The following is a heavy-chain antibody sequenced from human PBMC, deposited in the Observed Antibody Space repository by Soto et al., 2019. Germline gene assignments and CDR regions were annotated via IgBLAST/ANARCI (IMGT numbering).Heavy chain of an antibody. Sequence: QVQLEQSGAEVKQPGSSVRVSCKASGGTFSNSAISWVRQAPGQGLEWMGGIMPVFRAPDYAQNFQGRVTITADESTRTAYMELHGLRSDDTAVYFCARDKARLQLGGNYYYILDVWGQGTTVTVSS. J-gene: IGHJ6*02. CDR3: ARDKARLQLGGNYYYILDV. V-gene: IGHV1-69*12. CDR1: GGTFSNSA. D-gene: IGHD5-12*01. CDR2: IMPVFRAP.